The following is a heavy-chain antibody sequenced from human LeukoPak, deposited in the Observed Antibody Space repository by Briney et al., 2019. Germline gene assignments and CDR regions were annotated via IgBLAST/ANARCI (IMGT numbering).Heavy chain of an antibody. V-gene: IGHV3-48*01. CDR3: ARDRAGSV. Sequence: QAGGSLRLSCAASGFTFSSYSMNWVRQAPGKGLGWVSYISSSSTIYYADSVKGRFTISRDNAKNSLYLQMNSLRAEDTAVYYCARDRAGSVWGQGTLVTVSS. J-gene: IGHJ4*02. CDR1: GFTFSSYS. CDR2: ISSSSTI. D-gene: IGHD6-19*01.